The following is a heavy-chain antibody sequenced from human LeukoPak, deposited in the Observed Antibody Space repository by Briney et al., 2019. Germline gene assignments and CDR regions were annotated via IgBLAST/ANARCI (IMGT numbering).Heavy chain of an antibody. CDR3: AREAREYSSGCSDY. CDR1: GYTFTGYY. J-gene: IGHJ4*02. V-gene: IGHV1-2*02. Sequence: GASVKVSCKASGYTFTGYYMHWVRQAPGQGLDWMGWINPNSGGTNYAQKFQGRVTMTRDTSISTDYMELSRLRSDDTAVYYCAREAREYSSGCSDYWGQGTLVTVSS. D-gene: IGHD6-19*01. CDR2: INPNSGGT.